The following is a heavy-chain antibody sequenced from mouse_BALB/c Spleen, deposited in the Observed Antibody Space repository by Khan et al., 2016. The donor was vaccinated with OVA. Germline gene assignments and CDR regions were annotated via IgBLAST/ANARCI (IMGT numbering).Heavy chain of an antibody. V-gene: IGHV2-9*02. D-gene: IGHD1-3*01. CDR3: ARIEDI. CDR2: IWAGGST. Sequence: VQLQESGPGLVAPSQSLSITCTVSGFSLTSYGVHWVRQPPGKGLVWLGVIWAGGSTNYNSALISSLSISKDNSKSQVFLKMTSLQADDTAMYYCARIEDIWGQGTTLTVSS. CDR1: GFSLTSYG. J-gene: IGHJ2*01.